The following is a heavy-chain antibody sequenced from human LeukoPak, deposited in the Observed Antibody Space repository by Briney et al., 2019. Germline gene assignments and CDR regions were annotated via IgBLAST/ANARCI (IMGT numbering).Heavy chain of an antibody. Sequence: SETLSLTCTVSGGSISSSNYYWGWIRQPPGMGLEWIGSIYSGGSTYHNPSLKSRVTISVDTSKNQVSLKLSSVTAADTAVYYCARHGVTSSGYYWDWGQGTLVTVSS. CDR1: GGSISSSNYY. CDR2: IYSGGST. D-gene: IGHD3-22*01. V-gene: IGHV4-39*01. CDR3: ARHGVTSSGYYWD. J-gene: IGHJ4*02.